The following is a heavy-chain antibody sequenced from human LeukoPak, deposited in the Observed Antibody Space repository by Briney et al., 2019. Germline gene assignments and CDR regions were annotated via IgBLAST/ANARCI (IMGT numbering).Heavy chain of an antibody. CDR3: ARHPFSSPFDY. D-gene: IGHD2/OR15-2a*01. CDR2: IYHTGNS. Sequence: SETLSLTCTVSGGSVRSDYWSWIRQPPGKGLEWIGYIYHTGNSDYNPSLKSRATISLDTSKNQFSLKLTSVTAADTAVYFCARHPFSSPFDYWGQGTLVTVSS. CDR1: GGSVRSDY. V-gene: IGHV4-59*08. J-gene: IGHJ4*02.